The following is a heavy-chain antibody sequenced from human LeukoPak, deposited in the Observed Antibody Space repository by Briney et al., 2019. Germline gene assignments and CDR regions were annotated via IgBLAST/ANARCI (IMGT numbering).Heavy chain of an antibody. V-gene: IGHV1-2*02. CDR2: INPNSGGT. CDR3: ARDRGPSGSYYGGFDY. Sequence: ASVKVSCKASGYTFTGYYMQWVRQAAGQGREWMGWINPNSGGTNYAQKFQGRVTMTRDTSINTAYMELSRLRSDDTAVYCCARDRGPSGSYYGGFDYWGQGTLVTVSS. J-gene: IGHJ4*02. D-gene: IGHD1-26*01. CDR1: GYTFTGYY.